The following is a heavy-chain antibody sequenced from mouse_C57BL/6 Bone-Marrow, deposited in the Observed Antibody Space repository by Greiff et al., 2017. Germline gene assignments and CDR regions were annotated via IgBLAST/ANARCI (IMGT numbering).Heavy chain of an antibody. V-gene: IGHV1-59*01. CDR3: ARDGYYDYFDY. CDR1: GYTFTSYW. Sequence: QVQLQQPGAELVRPGTSVKLSCKASGYTFTSYWMHWVKQRPGQGLEWIGVIDPSDSYTNYNQKFKGKATLTVDTSSSTAYMQLSSLTSEDSAVXYCARDGYYDYFDYWGKGTTLTVSS. CDR2: IDPSDSYT. J-gene: IGHJ2*01. D-gene: IGHD2-3*01.